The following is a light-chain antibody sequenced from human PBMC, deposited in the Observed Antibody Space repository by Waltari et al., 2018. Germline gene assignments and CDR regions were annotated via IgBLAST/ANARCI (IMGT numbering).Light chain of an antibody. J-gene: IGKJ2*01. CDR2: AAS. CDR3: QQGYSTPQYT. V-gene: IGKV1-39*01. CDR1: QSISSS. Sequence: DILMTQSPSSLSASVGDRVTIPFRASQSISSSLNWYQQKPGKAPKLLIYAASTLQSGVPSRFSGSGSGTDFTLTISSLQPEDSATYYCQQGYSTPQYTFGQGTKLEIK.